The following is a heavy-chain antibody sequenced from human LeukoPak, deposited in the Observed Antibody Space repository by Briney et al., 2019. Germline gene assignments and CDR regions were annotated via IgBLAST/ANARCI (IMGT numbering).Heavy chain of an antibody. CDR1: GVSISGYY. Sequence: SETLSLTCSVSGVSISGYYWSWIRQPAGKGLEWIGRIYTSGSTNYNPSLKSRVTMSVDTSKNQFSLKLSSVTAANTAVYYCARSLDIAAAGTIGDLYWGQGTLVTVSS. V-gene: IGHV4-4*07. CDR2: IYTSGST. CDR3: ARSLDIAAAGTIGDLY. D-gene: IGHD6-13*01. J-gene: IGHJ4*02.